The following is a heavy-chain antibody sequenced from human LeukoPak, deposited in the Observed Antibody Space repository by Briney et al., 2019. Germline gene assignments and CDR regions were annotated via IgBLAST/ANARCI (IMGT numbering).Heavy chain of an antibody. CDR2: IYHSGST. D-gene: IGHD2-15*01. J-gene: IGHJ5*02. CDR3: ARHALLWSWFDP. CDR1: GGSISSSNW. Sequence: SETLSLTCAVSGGSISSSNWWSWVRQPPGKGLEWIGEIYHSGSTNYNPSLKSRVTISVDTSKNQFSLKLSSVTAADTAVYYCARHALLWSWFDPWGQGTLVTVSS. V-gene: IGHV4-4*02.